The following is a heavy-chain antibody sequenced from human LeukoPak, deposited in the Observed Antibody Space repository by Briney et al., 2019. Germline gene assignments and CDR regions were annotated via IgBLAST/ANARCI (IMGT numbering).Heavy chain of an antibody. CDR1: GFTFSRHW. V-gene: IGHV3-7*03. CDR2: IKQDGSAK. Sequence: GSLRLSCAASGFTFSRHWMYWVRQAPGKGLEWVTNIKQDGSAKPYVDSVKGRFTISRDNAKNSLFLQMNSLRVEDTAVYYCARDNGWSADFWGQGTLVTVSS. CDR3: ARDNGWSADF. J-gene: IGHJ4*02. D-gene: IGHD2-15*01.